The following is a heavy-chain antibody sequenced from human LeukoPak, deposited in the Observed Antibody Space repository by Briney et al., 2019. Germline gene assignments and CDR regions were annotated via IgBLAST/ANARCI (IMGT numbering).Heavy chain of an antibody. Sequence: ASVKVSCKASGYTFTGYYMHWVRQAPGQGLEWMGWINPNSGGTNYAQKFQGRVTMTRGTSISTAYMELSRLRSDDTAVYYCARAVITMVRGCMGYWGQGTLVTVSS. D-gene: IGHD3-10*01. CDR1: GYTFTGYY. V-gene: IGHV1-2*02. J-gene: IGHJ4*02. CDR3: ARAVITMVRGCMGY. CDR2: INPNSGGT.